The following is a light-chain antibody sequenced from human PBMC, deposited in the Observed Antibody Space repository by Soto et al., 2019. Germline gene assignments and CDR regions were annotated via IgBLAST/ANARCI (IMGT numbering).Light chain of an antibody. CDR2: DAS. CDR1: QSVSSF. V-gene: IGKV3-11*01. J-gene: IGKJ5*01. Sequence: EIVLTQSPATLSLSPGERATHSCRASQSVSSFLAWYQQKPGQAPRLLIFDASNRATGIPARFSGSGSGTDFTLTISSLEPEDFAVYYCQHRSIWPVSFGQGTRLEIK. CDR3: QHRSIWPVS.